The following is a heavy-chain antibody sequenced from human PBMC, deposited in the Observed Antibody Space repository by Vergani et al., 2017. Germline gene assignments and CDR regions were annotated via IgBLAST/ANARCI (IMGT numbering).Heavy chain of an antibody. D-gene: IGHD3/OR15-3a*01. Sequence: QVQLVQSGAEVKKPGASVKVSCKASGYTFTGYYIHWVRQAPGQGLEWMGWINPNSGGTNYAQKFQERVTITRDMSTSTAYMELSSLRSEDTAVYYCAAGKGLGPYYFDYWGQGTLVTVSS. V-gene: IGHV1-2*02. CDR1: GYTFTGYY. CDR2: INPNSGGT. J-gene: IGHJ4*02. CDR3: AAGKGLGPYYFDY.